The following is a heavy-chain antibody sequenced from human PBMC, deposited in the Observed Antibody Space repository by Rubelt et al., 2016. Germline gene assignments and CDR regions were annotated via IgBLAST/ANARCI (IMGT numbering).Heavy chain of an antibody. J-gene: IGHJ3*02. D-gene: IGHD2-2*01. CDR3: ASVQVVPAAIGDDAFDI. CDR1: GGSFSGYY. Sequence: QVQLQQWGAGLLKPSETLSLTCAVYGGSFSGYYWRWIRKPPGKGLEWIGEINHRGSTNYNPSLKSRVTISVDTSKNQFSLKLSSVTAADTAVYYCASVQVVPAAIGDDAFDIWGQGTMVTVSS. V-gene: IGHV4-34*01. CDR2: INHRGST.